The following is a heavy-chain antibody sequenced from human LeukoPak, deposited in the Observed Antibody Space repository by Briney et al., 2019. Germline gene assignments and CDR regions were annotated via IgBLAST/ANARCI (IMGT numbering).Heavy chain of an antibody. CDR3: ARVTVTTIDY. V-gene: IGHV4-30-4*01. CDR1: GGSISSGDYY. D-gene: IGHD4-11*01. CDR2: IYYSGST. Sequence: PSGTLSLTCTVSGGSISSGDYYWCWIHQPPGRGLGWIGYIYYSGSTYYNPSLKSRVTISVATSKNQFSLKLSSVTAADTAVYYCARVTVTTIDYWGQGTLVTVSS. J-gene: IGHJ4*02.